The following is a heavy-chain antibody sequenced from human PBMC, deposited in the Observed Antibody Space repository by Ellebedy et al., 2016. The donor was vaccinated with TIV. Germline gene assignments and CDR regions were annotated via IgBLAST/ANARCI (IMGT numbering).Heavy chain of an antibody. V-gene: IGHV3-48*04. CDR1: GFRFSSYA. D-gene: IGHD5-24*01. CDR2: ISSASYTL. Sequence: GGSLRLSCEGSGFRFSSYAMTWVRQAPGKGLEWVAYISSASYTLYYADSVKGRFTVSRDNGKNSLYLQMYSLRVEDTALYYCARGAPNYSQLAAVWGKGTSVTVSA. J-gene: IGHJ6*04. CDR3: ARGAPNYSQLAAV.